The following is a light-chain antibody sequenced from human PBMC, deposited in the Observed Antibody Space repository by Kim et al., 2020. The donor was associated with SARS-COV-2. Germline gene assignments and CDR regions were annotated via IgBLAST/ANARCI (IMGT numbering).Light chain of an antibody. CDR2: GAS. CDR3: QQYGNSPFT. J-gene: IGKJ3*01. V-gene: IGKV3-20*01. Sequence: LSPGERATLSCRASQSVSSSYLAWYQQRPGQAPRLLIYGASSRATGIPDRFSGSGSGTDFTLTISRLEPEDFAVYYCQQYGNSPFTFGPGTKVDIK. CDR1: QSVSSSY.